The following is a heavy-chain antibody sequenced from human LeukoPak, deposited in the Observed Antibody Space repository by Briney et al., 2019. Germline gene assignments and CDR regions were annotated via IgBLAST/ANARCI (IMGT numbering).Heavy chain of an antibody. CDR1: GFTFINYW. CDR2: IKQDESEK. D-gene: IGHD2-21*01. V-gene: IGHV3-7*01. Sequence: GGSLRLSCAASGFTFINYWMGWVRQAPGKGLEWVANIKQDESEKYYVDSVKGRFTISRDNAKKSLFLQMNSLRAEDTAVYHCVRVHCAVCPGEAWLDPWGQGTLVTVSS. CDR3: VRVHCAVCPGEAWLDP. J-gene: IGHJ5*02.